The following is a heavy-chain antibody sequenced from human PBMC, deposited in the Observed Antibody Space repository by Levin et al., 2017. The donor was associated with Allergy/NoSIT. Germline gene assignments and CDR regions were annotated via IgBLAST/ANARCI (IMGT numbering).Heavy chain of an antibody. J-gene: IGHJ5*02. CDR1: GGSISSYY. D-gene: IGHD5-24*01. V-gene: IGHV4-4*07. Sequence: PGGSLRLSCTVSGGSISSYYWSWIRQPAGKGLEWIGRIYTSGSTNYNPSLKSRVTMSVDTSKNQFSLKLSSVTAADTAVYYCARIITTFFGLQQQEDWFDPWGQGTLVTVSS. CDR2: IYTSGST. CDR3: ARIITTFFGLQQQEDWFDP.